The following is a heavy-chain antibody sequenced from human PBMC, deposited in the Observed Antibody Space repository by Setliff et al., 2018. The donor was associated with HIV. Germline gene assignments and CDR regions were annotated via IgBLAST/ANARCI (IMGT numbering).Heavy chain of an antibody. Sequence: PSETLSLTCSVSGVSVGSSDYYWHWIRQHPEKALEWIGYIFHSGDTYYNPSLKSRISMSVDTSKNQFSLELTSLTAADTAVYYCATRPRIAARPFDYWGQGMLVTVSS. V-gene: IGHV4-31*03. CDR3: ATRPRIAARPFDY. CDR2: IFHSGDT. D-gene: IGHD6-6*01. CDR1: GVSVGSSDYY. J-gene: IGHJ4*02.